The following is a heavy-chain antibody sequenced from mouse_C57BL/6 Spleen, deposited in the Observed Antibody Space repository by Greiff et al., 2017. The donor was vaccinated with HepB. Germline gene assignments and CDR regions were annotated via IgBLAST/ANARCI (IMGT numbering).Heavy chain of an antibody. V-gene: IGHV1-85*01. CDR1: GYTFTSYD. CDR3: ARLGDYYGSSFDY. D-gene: IGHD1-1*01. Sequence: VQLQQSGPELVKPGASVKLSCKASGYTFTSYDINWVKQRPGQGLEWIGWIYPRDGSTKYNEKFKGKATLTVDTSSSTAYMELHSLTSGDSAVYFCARLGDYYGSSFDYWGQGTTLTVSS. J-gene: IGHJ2*01. CDR2: IYPRDGST.